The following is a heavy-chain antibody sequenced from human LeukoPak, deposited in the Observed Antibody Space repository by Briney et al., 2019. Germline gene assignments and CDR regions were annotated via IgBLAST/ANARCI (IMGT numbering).Heavy chain of an antibody. Sequence: GGSLRLSCVASGFTFSSYSMNWVRQAPGKGLEWVSSISSNSYHIYYADSLKGRFTISRDNAENSLYLQMNSLRAEDTAVYYCARSLLTVKRFDPWGQGTLVTVSS. CDR3: ARSLLTVKRFDP. J-gene: IGHJ5*02. D-gene: IGHD4-17*01. CDR1: GFTFSSYS. CDR2: ISSNSYHI. V-gene: IGHV3-21*01.